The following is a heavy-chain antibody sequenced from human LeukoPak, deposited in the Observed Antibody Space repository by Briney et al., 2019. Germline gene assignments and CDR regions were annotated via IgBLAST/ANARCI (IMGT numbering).Heavy chain of an antibody. CDR2: IWYDGSNK. J-gene: IGHJ3*02. D-gene: IGHD1-26*01. CDR3: ASVHPGSHDAFDI. V-gene: IGHV3-33*08. Sequence: PGGSLRLSCAASGFTFSSYAMHWVRQAPGKGLEWVAVIWYDGSNKYYADSVKGRFTISGDNSKNTLYLQMNSLRAEDTAVYYCASVHPGSHDAFDIWGQGTMVTVSS. CDR1: GFTFSSYA.